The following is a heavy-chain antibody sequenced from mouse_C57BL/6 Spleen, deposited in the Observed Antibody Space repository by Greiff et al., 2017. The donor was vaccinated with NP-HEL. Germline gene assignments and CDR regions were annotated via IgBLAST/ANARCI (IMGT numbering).Heavy chain of an antibody. CDR3: ARSRGDGYFDV. J-gene: IGHJ1*03. Sequence: QVQLQQPGTELVKPGASVKLSCKASGYTFTSYWMHWVKQRPGQGLEWIGNINPSNGGTNYNEKFKGKATLTVDKSSSTAYMQLSSLTSEDSAVYYYARSRGDGYFDVWGTGTTVTVSS. V-gene: IGHV1-53*01. CDR2: INPSNGGT. CDR1: GYTFTSYW.